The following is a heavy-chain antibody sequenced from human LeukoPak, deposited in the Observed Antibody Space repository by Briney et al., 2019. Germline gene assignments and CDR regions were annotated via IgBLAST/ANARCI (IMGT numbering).Heavy chain of an antibody. CDR2: IYSGGST. V-gene: IGHV3-53*01. Sequence: PGGSLRLSCAASGFTVSSNYMGWVRQAPGKGLEWVSVIYSGGSTYYADSVKGRFTISRDNSKNTLYLQMNSLRAEDTAVYYCARDMGADYGGNFYFDYWGQGTLVTVSS. CDR1: GFTVSSNY. J-gene: IGHJ4*02. CDR3: ARDMGADYGGNFYFDY. D-gene: IGHD4-23*01.